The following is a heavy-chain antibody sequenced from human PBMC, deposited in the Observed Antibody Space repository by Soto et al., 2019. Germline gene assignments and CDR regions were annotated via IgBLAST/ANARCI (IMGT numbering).Heavy chain of an antibody. D-gene: IGHD1-20*01. V-gene: IGHV1-69*05. J-gene: IGHJ5*02. Sequence: QVQLVQSGAEVKKPGSSVKVSCKASGVTFSSYAINWVRQAPGQGLEWMGGIIPIFGSANYAQKFQGRVTIFTDESKNTADVELSSLRSEYTAVDYCARLDRYNWNDNTNWFDPWGQGTLVTVSS. CDR1: GVTFSSYA. CDR3: ARLDRYNWNDNTNWFDP. CDR2: IIPIFGSA.